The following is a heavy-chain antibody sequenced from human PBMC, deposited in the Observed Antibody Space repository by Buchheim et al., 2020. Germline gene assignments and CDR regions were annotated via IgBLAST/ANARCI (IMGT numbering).Heavy chain of an antibody. V-gene: IGHV3-66*02. CDR3: ASPSRYDFWSGYFGHYYGMDV. CDR2: IYSSGST. J-gene: IGHJ6*02. Sequence: EVQLVESGGGLVQPGGSLRLSCAASGFTVSSNYMSWVRQAPGKGLEWVSVIYSSGSTYYADSVKGRFTISRDNSKNTLYLQMNSLRAEDTAVYYCASPSRYDFWSGYFGHYYGMDVWGQGTT. D-gene: IGHD3-3*01. CDR1: GFTVSSNY.